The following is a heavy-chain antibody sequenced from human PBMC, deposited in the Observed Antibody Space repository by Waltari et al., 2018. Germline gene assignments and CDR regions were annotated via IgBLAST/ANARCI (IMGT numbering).Heavy chain of an antibody. V-gene: IGHV1-8*01. J-gene: IGHJ4*02. D-gene: IGHD3-3*01. CDR3: ARGLIDDFWSGYYTGFDY. Sequence: QVQLVQSGAEVKKPGASVKVSCKASGYTFTSYDINWVRQATGQGLEWMGWMNPNSGKTGYAQKFQGRVTMTRNTSISTAYMELSSLRSEDTAVYYCARGLIDDFWSGYYTGFDYWGQGTLVTVSS. CDR1: GYTFTSYD. CDR2: MNPNSGKT.